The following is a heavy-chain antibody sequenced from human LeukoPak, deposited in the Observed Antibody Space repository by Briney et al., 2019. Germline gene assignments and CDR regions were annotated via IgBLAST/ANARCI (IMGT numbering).Heavy chain of an antibody. J-gene: IGHJ6*04. CDR1: GGTFSSSA. D-gene: IGHD3-10*01. Sequence: SVKVSCKASGGTFSSSAISWVRQAPGQGLEWMGGIIPIFGTANYAQKFQGRVTITAEKSTSTAYMELSSLRSEDTAVYYCARHITMVRGVIGSYYYYGMDVWGKGTTVTVSS. CDR2: IIPIFGTA. CDR3: ARHITMVRGVIGSYYYYGMDV. V-gene: IGHV1-69*06.